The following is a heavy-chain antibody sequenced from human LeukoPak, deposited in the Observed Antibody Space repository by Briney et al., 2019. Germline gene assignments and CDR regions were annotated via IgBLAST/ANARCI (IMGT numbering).Heavy chain of an antibody. CDR1: GFTFSSYD. Sequence: GGSLRLSCAASGFTFSSYDMHWVRQATGKGLEWVSAIGTAGDTYYPGSVKGRLTISRENAKNSLYLQMNSLRAGDTAVYYCARAVRYYYDSSGYYYLDYWGQGTLVTVSS. D-gene: IGHD3-22*01. CDR2: IGTAGDT. J-gene: IGHJ4*02. V-gene: IGHV3-13*01. CDR3: ARAVRYYYDSSGYYYLDY.